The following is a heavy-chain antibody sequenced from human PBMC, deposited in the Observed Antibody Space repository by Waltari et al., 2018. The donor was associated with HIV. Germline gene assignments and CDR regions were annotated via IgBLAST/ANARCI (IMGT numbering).Heavy chain of an antibody. CDR3: AKGVGAATYFEY. CDR1: GFTFGTYW. V-gene: IGHV3-7*01. D-gene: IGHD1-26*01. Sequence: EVQLVESGGDLVQPAGSLRLSCAASGFTFGTYWMSWVRQAPGRGLEWVATIKEDGSERYYLVFVKGRFTVSRDNAKKSLYLQMNSLRDEDTGLYYCAKGVGAATYFEYWGQGTLVTVSS. J-gene: IGHJ4*02. CDR2: IKEDGSER.